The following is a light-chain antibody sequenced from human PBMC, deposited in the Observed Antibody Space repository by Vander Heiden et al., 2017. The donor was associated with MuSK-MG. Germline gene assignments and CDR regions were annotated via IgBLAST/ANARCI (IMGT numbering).Light chain of an antibody. J-gene: IGKJ2*01. CDR3: QQDGSSPST. Sequence: EIVLTQSPVTLSLSPGERATLSCRASQSVASDYLAWYQQKSGQAPRLLIYGASSRATGIPDRFSGSGSGTDFTLTISRLEPEDFAVYYCQQDGSSPSTFGRGTKLXI. V-gene: IGKV3-20*01. CDR2: GAS. CDR1: QSVASDY.